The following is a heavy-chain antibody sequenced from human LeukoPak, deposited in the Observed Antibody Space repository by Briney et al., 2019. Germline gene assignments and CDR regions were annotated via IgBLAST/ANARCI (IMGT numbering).Heavy chain of an antibody. CDR1: GFTFSDYH. D-gene: IGHD4/OR15-4a*01. CDR2: IGGGGRDT. V-gene: IGHV3-23*01. Sequence: GGSLRLSCAASGFTFSDYHMSWVRQAPGKGLEWLSTIGGGGRDTFYADSVKGRFTVSRDNSKNTLYLQMSSLRAEDTAVYFCAENRGANYYNYYMDVWGKGTTVTVSS. J-gene: IGHJ6*03. CDR3: AENRGANYYNYYMDV.